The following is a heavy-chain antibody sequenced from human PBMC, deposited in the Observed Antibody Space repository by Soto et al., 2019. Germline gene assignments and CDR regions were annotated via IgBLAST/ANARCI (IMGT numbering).Heavy chain of an antibody. V-gene: IGHV4-4*02. D-gene: IGHD3-10*01. CDR3: ARSLWFGEDFFDY. Sequence: PSETLSLTCAVSGGSISSDNCWSWVRQPPGKGLEWIGEIYHSGTTNYNPSLKSRVTISIDNSKNQFSLKLTSVTAADTAVYYCARSLWFGEDFFDYWGQGTPVTVSS. CDR2: IYHSGTT. CDR1: GGSISSDNC. J-gene: IGHJ4*02.